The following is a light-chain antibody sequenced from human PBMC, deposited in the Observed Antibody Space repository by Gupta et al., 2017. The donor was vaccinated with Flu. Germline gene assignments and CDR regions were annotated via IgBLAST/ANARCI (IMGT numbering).Light chain of an antibody. CDR2: GSS. J-gene: IGKJ4*01. V-gene: IGKV3-20*01. CDR3: QQYGSSPLT. Sequence: ESATLWCRASQSVSSSYLAWYQRKPGQAPRLLIYGSSRRATGISDRFSGSGSGTDFTLTISRLEPEDFAVYYCQQYGSSPLTFGGGTKVESK. CDR1: QSVSSSY.